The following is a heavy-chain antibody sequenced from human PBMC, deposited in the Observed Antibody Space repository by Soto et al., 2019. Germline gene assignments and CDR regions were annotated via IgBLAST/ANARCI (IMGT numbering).Heavy chain of an antibody. CDR1: GGSISSGGYS. V-gene: IGHV4-30-2*01. J-gene: IGHJ4*02. D-gene: IGHD3-22*01. Sequence: SETLSLTCAVSGGSISSGGYSWTWIRQPPGKGLEWIGYIYHSGNTYYNPSLKSRVTISLVRSMSQFSLDLKYLTAADTAVYYCARFGHSGGYFPSYFDSWGQGTPVTVSS. CDR2: IYHSGNT. CDR3: ARFGHSGGYFPSYFDS.